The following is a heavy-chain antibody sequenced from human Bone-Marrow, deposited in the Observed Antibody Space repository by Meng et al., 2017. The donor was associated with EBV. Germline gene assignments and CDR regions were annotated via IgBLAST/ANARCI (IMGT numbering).Heavy chain of an antibody. J-gene: IGHJ5*02. V-gene: IGHV7-4-1*02. Sequence: QEQLVQSGSELRKPGASVTVSCKASGYTFTTYAINWVRQAPGQGLEWMGWINTNTEKPSYAQDFTGRFVFSLDTSVSTAYLEISSLRTEDTAIYYCARANRYYDSSGFNPWGQGTLVTVYS. CDR1: GYTFTTYA. CDR3: ARANRYYDSSGFNP. D-gene: IGHD3-22*01. CDR2: INTNTEKP.